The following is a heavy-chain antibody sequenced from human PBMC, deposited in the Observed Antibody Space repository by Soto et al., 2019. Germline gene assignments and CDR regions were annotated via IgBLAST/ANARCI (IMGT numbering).Heavy chain of an antibody. Sequence: HITLKESGPTLVKPTQTLTLTCIFSGFSFSADGVGVGWIRQPPGKTLEWLALIYWDDDTRYRPSLKSRLTITKDSSKNQVVLTMTNMDPLDTATYYCAHAFGGTSWPNDAFDVWGKGTVVPVSS. CDR1: GFSFSADGVG. D-gene: IGHD3-16*01. V-gene: IGHV2-5*02. CDR2: IYWDDDT. CDR3: AHAFGGTSWPNDAFDV. J-gene: IGHJ3*01.